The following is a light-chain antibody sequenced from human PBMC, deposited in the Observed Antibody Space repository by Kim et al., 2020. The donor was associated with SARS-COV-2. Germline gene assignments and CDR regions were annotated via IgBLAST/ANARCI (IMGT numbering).Light chain of an antibody. J-gene: IGKJ1*01. Sequence: EAVMTQSPATLSVSPGERAMISCRASQSIRNNLAWYQQKPGQAPRLLIYGASTRATGIPARFSGSQSGTEFTLTINSLQSEDFALYFCQQYNNWPPWTFGQGTKVDIK. CDR2: GAS. CDR1: QSIRNN. V-gene: IGKV3-15*01. CDR3: QQYNNWPPWT.